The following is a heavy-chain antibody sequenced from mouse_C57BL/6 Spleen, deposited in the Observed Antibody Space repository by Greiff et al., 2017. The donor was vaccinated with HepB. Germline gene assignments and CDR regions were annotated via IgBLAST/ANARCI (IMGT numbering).Heavy chain of an antibody. J-gene: IGHJ1*03. CDR1: GCTFTSYW. V-gene: IGHV1-53*01. D-gene: IGHD1-1*01. Sequence: QVQLQQPGTELVKPGASVKLSCKASGCTFTSYWMHWVKQRTGQGLEWIGNINPSNGGTNYNEKFKSKATLTVDKSSSTAYMQLSSLTSEDSAVYYCARISSDWYFDVWGTGTTVTVSS. CDR2: INPSNGGT. CDR3: ARISSDWYFDV.